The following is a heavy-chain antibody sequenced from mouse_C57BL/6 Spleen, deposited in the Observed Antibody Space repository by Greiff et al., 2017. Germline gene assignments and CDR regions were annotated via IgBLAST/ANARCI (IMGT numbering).Heavy chain of an antibody. Sequence: QVQLQQPGAELVMPGASVKLSCKASGYTFTSYWMHWVKQRPGQGLEWIGEIDPSDSYTNYNQKVKGKSTLTVDKSSSTAYMQLSSLTSEDSAVYYCAREGVYYGNCFAYWGQGTLVTVSA. V-gene: IGHV1-69*01. D-gene: IGHD2-1*01. CDR1: GYTFTSYW. J-gene: IGHJ3*01. CDR3: AREGVYYGNCFAY. CDR2: IDPSDSYT.